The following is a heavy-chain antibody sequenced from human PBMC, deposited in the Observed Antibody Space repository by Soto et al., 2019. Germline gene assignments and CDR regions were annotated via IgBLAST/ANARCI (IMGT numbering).Heavy chain of an antibody. Sequence: GGSLRLSCAASGFTFSNAWMSWVRQAPGKGLEWVGRIKSKTDGGTTDYAAPVKGRFTISRDDSKNTLYLQMNSLKTEDTAVYYGTAPAGQRTTLESFQHWGQGTLVTVSS. J-gene: IGHJ1*01. CDR2: IKSKTDGGTT. CDR1: GFTFSNAW. V-gene: IGHV3-15*01. CDR3: TAPAGQRTTLESFQH. D-gene: IGHD2-15*01.